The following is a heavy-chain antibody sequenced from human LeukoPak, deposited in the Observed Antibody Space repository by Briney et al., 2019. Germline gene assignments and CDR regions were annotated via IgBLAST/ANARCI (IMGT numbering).Heavy chain of an antibody. V-gene: IGHV3-23*01. Sequence: PGGSLRLSCAASGFTFSSYGMHWVRQAPGKGLEWVSAISGSGGSTYYADSVKGRFTISRDNSKNTLYLQMNSLRAEDTAVYYCAKDRGASVVTPFDYWGQGTLVTVSS. J-gene: IGHJ4*02. CDR3: AKDRGASVVTPFDY. CDR1: GFTFSSYG. CDR2: ISGSGGST. D-gene: IGHD4-23*01.